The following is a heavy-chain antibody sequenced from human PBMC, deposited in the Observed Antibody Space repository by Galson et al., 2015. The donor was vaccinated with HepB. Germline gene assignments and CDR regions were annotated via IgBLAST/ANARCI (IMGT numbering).Heavy chain of an antibody. Sequence: SVKVSCKASGYTFTSYGISWVRQAPGQGLEWMGWISAYNGNTNYAQKLQGRVTMTTDTSTSTAYMELRSLRSDDTAVYYCARDYLGGYCSGGNCFLGQRDAFDIWGQGTMVTVS. D-gene: IGHD2-15*01. CDR3: ARDYLGGYCSGGNCFLGQRDAFDI. CDR1: GYTFTSYG. CDR2: ISAYNGNT. J-gene: IGHJ3*02. V-gene: IGHV1-18*01.